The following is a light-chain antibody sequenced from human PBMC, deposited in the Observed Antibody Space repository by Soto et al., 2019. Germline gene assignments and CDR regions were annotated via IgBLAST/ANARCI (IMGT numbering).Light chain of an antibody. CDR2: AAS. V-gene: IGKV1-16*02. Sequence: DIQMTQSPSSLSASVGDRVTITCRASQDISNYLAWFQQKPGEAPKSLIYAASNLQSGVPSKFSGRGSGTDFTLTINILQPEYVATYYCQQYETFPTFGQGTKLEIK. CDR1: QDISNY. J-gene: IGKJ2*01. CDR3: QQYETFPT.